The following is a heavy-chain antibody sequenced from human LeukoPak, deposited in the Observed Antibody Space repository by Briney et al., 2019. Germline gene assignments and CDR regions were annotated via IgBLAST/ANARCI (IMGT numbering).Heavy chain of an antibody. V-gene: IGHV4-34*01. Sequence: SETLSLTCAVYGGSLSGYHWSWIRQPPGKGLEYIGEINHSGSSKYNSSPKSRVTISVDTSKNQFSLKVNSVTAADTAVYYCARRPDGFDIWGQGTKVTVSS. CDR2: INHSGSS. CDR1: GGSLSGYH. J-gene: IGHJ3*02. CDR3: ARRPDGFDI.